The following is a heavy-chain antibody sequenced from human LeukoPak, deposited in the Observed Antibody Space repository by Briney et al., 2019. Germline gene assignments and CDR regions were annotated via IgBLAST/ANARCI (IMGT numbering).Heavy chain of an antibody. CDR2: ISSNGGST. D-gene: IGHD3-10*01. Sequence: GGSLRLSCSASGFTFSRYAMHWVRQAPGKGLEYVSAISSNGGSTYYADSVKGRFTISRDNSRDTLHLHMSSLRVEDTAVYYCVKDSSSGSYFDYWGQGTLVTVSS. CDR3: VKDSSSGSYFDY. V-gene: IGHV3-64D*06. CDR1: GFTFSRYA. J-gene: IGHJ4*02.